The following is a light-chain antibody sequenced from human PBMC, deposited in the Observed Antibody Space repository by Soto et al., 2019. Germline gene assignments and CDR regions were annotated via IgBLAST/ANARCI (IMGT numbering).Light chain of an antibody. CDR3: QQYNNWPRT. CDR2: GVS. J-gene: IGKJ5*01. V-gene: IGKV3-15*01. CDR1: QLFSSN. Sequence: EIMMMQSPATLSVSPGESVTLSCRASQLFSSNLAWYQHKPGQAPRLLIYGVSTRDTGVPDRFSGSASGTEFTLTIGSLQSEDFAVYYCQQYNNWPRTFGQGTRLEIK.